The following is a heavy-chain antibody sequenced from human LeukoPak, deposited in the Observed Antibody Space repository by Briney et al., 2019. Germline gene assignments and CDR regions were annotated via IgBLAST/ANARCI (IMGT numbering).Heavy chain of an antibody. Sequence: GGSLRLSCAASGFTFSNSWLHWVRQAPGKGLVWVSRINERGSSTSYADSVKGRFTISRDNAKNTLYLQMNNLRADDTAVYYCARGRPHGSDYWGQGTLVTVSS. CDR1: GFTFSNSW. V-gene: IGHV3-74*01. CDR2: INERGSST. J-gene: IGHJ4*02. CDR3: ARGRPHGSDY. D-gene: IGHD2-15*01.